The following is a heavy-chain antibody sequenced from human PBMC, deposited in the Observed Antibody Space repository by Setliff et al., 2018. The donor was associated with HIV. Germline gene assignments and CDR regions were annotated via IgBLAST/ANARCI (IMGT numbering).Heavy chain of an antibody. CDR3: ARDRGDRDRDYWYFDL. CDR1: GGSISSYY. CDR2: IYTSGST. D-gene: IGHD3-16*02. J-gene: IGHJ2*01. V-gene: IGHV4-4*07. Sequence: SETLSLTCTVSGGSISSYYWSWIRQPAGKGLEWIGRIYTSGSTNYNPSLKSRVTVSVDTSKNQFSLKLSSVTAADTAVYYCARDRGDRDRDYWYFDLWGRGTLVTVSS.